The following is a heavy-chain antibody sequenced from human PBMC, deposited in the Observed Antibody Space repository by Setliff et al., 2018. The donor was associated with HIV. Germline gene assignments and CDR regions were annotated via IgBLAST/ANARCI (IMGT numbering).Heavy chain of an antibody. D-gene: IGHD1-26*01. CDR2: IYHTGRT. CDR3: AREGDYYYYMDV. V-gene: IGHV4-31*03. Sequence: SETLSLTCTVSGDSISSGDHYWSWIRQHPGKGLEWIGYIYHTGRTYFNESLKSRVTISVDTSKNQFSLKLNSVTAADTAVYYCAREGDYYYYMDVWGKGTTVTVS. CDR1: GDSISSGDHY. J-gene: IGHJ6*03.